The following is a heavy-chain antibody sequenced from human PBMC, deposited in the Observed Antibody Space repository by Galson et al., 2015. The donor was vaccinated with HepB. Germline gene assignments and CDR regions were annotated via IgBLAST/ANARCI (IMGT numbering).Heavy chain of an antibody. V-gene: IGHV6-1*01. CDR2: TYYRSKWYN. CDR3: ARESEDSSGWYVPDY. Sequence: CASSGDSVSSNSAAWNWIRQSPSRGLEWLGRTYYRSKWYNDYAVSVKSRITINPDTYKNQFSLQLNSVTPEDKAVYYCARESEDSSGWYVPDYWGQGTLVTVSS. D-gene: IGHD6-19*01. CDR1: GDSVSSNSAA. J-gene: IGHJ4*02.